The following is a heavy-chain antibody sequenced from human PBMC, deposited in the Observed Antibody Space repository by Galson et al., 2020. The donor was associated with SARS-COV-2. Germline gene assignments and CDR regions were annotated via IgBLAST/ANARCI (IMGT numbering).Heavy chain of an antibody. D-gene: IGHD3-9*01. CDR2: FDPEDGET. Sequence: ASVKVSCKVSGYTLTELSMHWVRQAPGKGLEWMGGFDPEDGETIYAQKFQGRVTMTEDTSTDTAYMELSSLRSEDTAVYYCATTCGKILTGYYTDWFDPWGQGTLVTVSS. V-gene: IGHV1-24*01. J-gene: IGHJ5*02. CDR3: ATTCGKILTGYYTDWFDP. CDR1: GYTLTELS.